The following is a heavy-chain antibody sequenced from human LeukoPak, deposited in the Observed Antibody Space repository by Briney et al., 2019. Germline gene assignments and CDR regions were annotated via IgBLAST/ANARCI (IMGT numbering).Heavy chain of an antibody. J-gene: IGHJ2*01. CDR1: GYTFTSYD. CDR3: ARGLVGMRGFDL. CDR2: MNPNSGNT. V-gene: IGHV1-8*01. D-gene: IGHD2-21*01. Sequence: ASVKVSCKASGYTFTSYDINWVRQATGQGLEWMGWMNPNSGNTGYAQKFQGRVTMTRNTSISTAYMELSSLRSEDTAVYYCARGLVGMRGFDLWGRGTLVTVSS.